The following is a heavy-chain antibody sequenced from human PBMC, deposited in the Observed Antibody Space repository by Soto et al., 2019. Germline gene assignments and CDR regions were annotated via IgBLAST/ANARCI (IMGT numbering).Heavy chain of an antibody. Sequence: EVQLVESGGGLVQPGGSLRLSCAASGFTFSSHWMSWVRQAPGKGLEWVAKIKHDGSETYYVDSVKGRFTISRDNAKNSLYLQMHSLRAEDTAVYYCARDDYNWARDYWGQGTLVTVSP. V-gene: IGHV3-7*01. CDR2: IKHDGSET. CDR1: GFTFSSHW. D-gene: IGHD4-4*01. J-gene: IGHJ4*02. CDR3: ARDDYNWARDY.